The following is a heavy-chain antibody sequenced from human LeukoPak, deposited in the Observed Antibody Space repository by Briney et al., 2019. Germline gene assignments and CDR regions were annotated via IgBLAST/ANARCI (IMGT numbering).Heavy chain of an antibody. J-gene: IGHJ6*02. CDR3: AKPRGYYYYYGMDV. Sequence: HPGGALRLSCAASGFTFSSYAMSWVRQAPGKGLEWVSAIRDSGSSTHYADSVKGRFTTSRDNSKNTLYLQMNSLRAEDTAVYYCAKPRGYYYYYGMDVWGQGTTVTVSS. D-gene: IGHD3-10*01. V-gene: IGHV3-23*01. CDR2: IRDSGSST. CDR1: GFTFSSYA.